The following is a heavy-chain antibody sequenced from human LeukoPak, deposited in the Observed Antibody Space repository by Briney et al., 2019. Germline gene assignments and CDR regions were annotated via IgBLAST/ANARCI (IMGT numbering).Heavy chain of an antibody. CDR2: ISSSGDST. D-gene: IGHD5-18*01. J-gene: IGHJ4*02. CDR1: GFTFSTYP. CDR3: ARLSGYNYGGFDY. V-gene: IGHV3-64*01. Sequence: GGSLRLSCAASGFTFSTYPMHWVRQAPGKGPEYVSAISSSGDSTDYANSVKGRFTISRDNSKNMLYLQMGSLRAEDTAVYYCARLSGYNYGGFDYWGQGTLVTVSS.